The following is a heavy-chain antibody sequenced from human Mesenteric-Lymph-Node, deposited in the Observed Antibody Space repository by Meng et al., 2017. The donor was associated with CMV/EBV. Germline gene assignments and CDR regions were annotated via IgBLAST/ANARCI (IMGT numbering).Heavy chain of an antibody. J-gene: IGHJ5*02. CDR1: GFMFGTYS. CDR2: INSKSDAI. D-gene: IGHD1-1*01. Sequence: GESLKISCAASGFMFGTYSMNWVRQAPGKGLEWVSSINSKSDAIYYLDSVKGRFTISRDNAKNSLYLQMNSLRAEDTAVYYCATESPWGGTNWPLDHWGQGTLVTVSS. V-gene: IGHV3-48*04. CDR3: ATESPWGGTNWPLDH.